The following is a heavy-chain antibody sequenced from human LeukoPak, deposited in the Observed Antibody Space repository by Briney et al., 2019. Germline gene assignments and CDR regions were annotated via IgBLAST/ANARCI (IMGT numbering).Heavy chain of an antibody. D-gene: IGHD3-3*01. CDR2: IYYSGST. CDR1: GGSISSYY. CDR3: ARGGDYGVVAIDY. Sequence: SETLSLTCTVSGGSISSYYWSWIRQPPGKGLEWIGYIYYSGSTNYNPSLKSRVTISVDTSKNQFSLKLSSVTAADTAVYYCARGGDYGVVAIDYWGQGTLVTVSS. J-gene: IGHJ4*02. V-gene: IGHV4-59*12.